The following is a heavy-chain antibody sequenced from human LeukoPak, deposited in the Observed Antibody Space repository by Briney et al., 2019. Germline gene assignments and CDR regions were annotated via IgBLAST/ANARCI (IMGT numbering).Heavy chain of an antibody. V-gene: IGHV4-59*12. D-gene: IGHD6-19*01. CDR1: GGSITGYY. CDR2: ISYSGST. Sequence: SETLSLTCTVSGGSITGYYWSWIRQPPGKGLEWIDYISYSGSTYYNPSLKSRVTISVDTSKNQFSLKLTSVTAADTAMYYCARGVAAVADDYWGQGTLVTVSS. CDR3: ARGVAAVADDY. J-gene: IGHJ4*02.